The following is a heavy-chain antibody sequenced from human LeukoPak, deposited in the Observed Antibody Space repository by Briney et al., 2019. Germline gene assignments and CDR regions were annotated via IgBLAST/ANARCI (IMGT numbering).Heavy chain of an antibody. Sequence: GGSLRLSCAASGFTVSSNYMSWVRQAPGKGLEWVSVIYSGGSTYYADSVKGRFTISRDNSKNTLYLQMNSLRAEDTAVYYCAKDVTDYYGSGSYYNAALDYWGQGTLVTVSS. V-gene: IGHV3-53*01. CDR1: GFTVSSNY. D-gene: IGHD3-10*01. J-gene: IGHJ4*02. CDR3: AKDVTDYYGSGSYYNAALDY. CDR2: IYSGGST.